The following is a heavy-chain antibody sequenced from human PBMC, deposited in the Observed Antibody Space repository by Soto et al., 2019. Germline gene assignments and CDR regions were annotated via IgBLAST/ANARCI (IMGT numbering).Heavy chain of an antibody. CDR2: IIPILGIA. CDR3: AREGSDSSGYYYGEGMDV. V-gene: IGHV1-69*04. CDR1: GGTFSSYT. D-gene: IGHD3-22*01. Sequence: SVKVSCKASGGTFSSYTISWVRQAPGQGLEWMGRIIPILGIANYAQKFQGRVTITADKSTCTAYMELSSLRSEDTAVYYCAREGSDSSGYYYGEGMDVWGQGTTVTVSS. J-gene: IGHJ6*02.